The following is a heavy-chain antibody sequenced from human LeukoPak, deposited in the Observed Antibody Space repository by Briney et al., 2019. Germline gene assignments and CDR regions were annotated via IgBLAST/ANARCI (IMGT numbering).Heavy chain of an antibody. CDR3: ARVKRSGYDYSSGGFDY. CDR1: GYTFTGYY. CDR2: INPNSGDT. D-gene: IGHD5-12*01. Sequence: ASVKVSCKASGYTFTGYYMHWVRQAPGQGLEWMGRINPNSGDTSYAQKFQGRVTMTRDTSISTAYMELSRLRSDDTAVYYCARVKRSGYDYSSGGFDYWGQGTLVTVSS. V-gene: IGHV1-2*06. J-gene: IGHJ4*02.